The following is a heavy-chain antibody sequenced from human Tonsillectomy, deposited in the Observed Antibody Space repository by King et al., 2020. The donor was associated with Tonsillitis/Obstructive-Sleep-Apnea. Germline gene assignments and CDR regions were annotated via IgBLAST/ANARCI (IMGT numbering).Heavy chain of an antibody. CDR2: IYSGGST. CDR3: ARAPSASFYMDV. J-gene: IGHJ6*03. V-gene: IGHV3-66*01. CDR1: GFTVSSNS. D-gene: IGHD1-26*01. Sequence: VQLVESGGGLVQPGGSLRLSCAASGFTVSSNSMSWVRQAPGKGLEWVSLIYSGGSTFYADSVKGRFTISRDNSQNTLYLQMISLRGEDTAVYFCARAPSASFYMDVWGKGTTVTVSS.